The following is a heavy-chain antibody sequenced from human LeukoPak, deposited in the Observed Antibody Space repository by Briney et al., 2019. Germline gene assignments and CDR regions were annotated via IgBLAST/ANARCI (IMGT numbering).Heavy chain of an antibody. CDR2: IYYGGGT. D-gene: IGHD4-17*01. J-gene: IGHJ5*01. CDR3: ARERGDYDSDNWFDS. Sequence: PSETLSLTCTVSGASIGSYFWSRIQQPPGKGLEWIGYIYYGGGTNYNPSFESRITISVDTSKNRISLNLTSVTASDTAIYYCARERGDYDSDNWFDSWGQGTLVTVSS. V-gene: IGHV4-59*01. CDR1: GASIGSYF.